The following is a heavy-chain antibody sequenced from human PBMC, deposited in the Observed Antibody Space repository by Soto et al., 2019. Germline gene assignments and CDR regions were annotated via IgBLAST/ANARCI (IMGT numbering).Heavy chain of an antibody. D-gene: IGHD3-10*01. CDR1: GGSISSSSYY. Sequence: QLQLQESGPGLVKPSETLSLTCTVSGGSISSSSYYWVWIRQPPGKGLEWIGSINYSGGTYFNPALKSRVAISVARPQIQCSLKLSTVTAADPAVYYCARHYYGSGTTGYCGEGSLVTVSS. CDR3: ARHYYGSGTTGY. J-gene: IGHJ4*02. CDR2: INYSGGT. V-gene: IGHV4-39*01.